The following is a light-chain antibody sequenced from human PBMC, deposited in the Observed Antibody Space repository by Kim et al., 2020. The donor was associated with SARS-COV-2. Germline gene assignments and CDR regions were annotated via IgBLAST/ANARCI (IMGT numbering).Light chain of an antibody. V-gene: IGKV3-15*01. CDR3: QQYDDWPPWT. Sequence: ALGERATLSCRASQSVRDNLAWYQQKPGQAPRLLIYGASTRATGIPARFSGSGSGTEFTLTISSLQSEDSAVYYCQQYDDWPPWTFGQETKVDIK. J-gene: IGKJ1*01. CDR1: QSVRDN. CDR2: GAS.